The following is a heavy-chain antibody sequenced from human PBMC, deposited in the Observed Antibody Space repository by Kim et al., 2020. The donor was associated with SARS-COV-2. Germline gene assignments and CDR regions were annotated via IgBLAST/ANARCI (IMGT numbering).Heavy chain of an antibody. J-gene: IGHJ4*02. CDR1: GGSFSGYY. D-gene: IGHD6-19*01. Sequence: SETLSLTCAVYGGSFSGYYWSWIRQPPGKGLEWIGEINHSGSTNYNPSLKSRVTISVDTSKNQFSLRLSSVTAADTAVYYCARSLIAVAGTGWDDYWGQGTLVTVSS. V-gene: IGHV4-34*01. CDR2: INHSGST. CDR3: ARSLIAVAGTGWDDY.